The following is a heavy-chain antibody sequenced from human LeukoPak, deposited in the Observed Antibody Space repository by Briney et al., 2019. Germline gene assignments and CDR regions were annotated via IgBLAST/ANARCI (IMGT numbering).Heavy chain of an antibody. CDR2: IYSGGST. V-gene: IGHV3-53*01. CDR1: GFTVSSNY. D-gene: IGHD4-17*01. Sequence: PGGSLRLSCAASGFTVSSNYMSWVRQAPGKGLEWVSVIYSGGSTYYADSVKGRFTISRDNSKNTLYLQMNSLRAEDTAVYYCARDRSHDYGDYAFDIWGQGTMVTVSS. CDR3: ARDRSHDYGDYAFDI. J-gene: IGHJ3*02.